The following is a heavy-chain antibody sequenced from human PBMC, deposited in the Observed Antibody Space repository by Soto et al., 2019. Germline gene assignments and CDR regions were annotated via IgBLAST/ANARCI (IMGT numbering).Heavy chain of an antibody. CDR2: IIPIFGTA. V-gene: IGHV1-69*06. CDR3: ARYPDIVVVPAAMAQGWFDP. D-gene: IGHD2-2*01. J-gene: IGHJ5*02. CDR1: GGTFSSYA. Sequence: EASVKVSCKASGGTFSSYAISWVRQAPGQGLEWMGGIIPIFGTANYAQKFQGRVTITADKSTSTVYMELSSLRSEDTAVYYCARYPDIVVVPAAMAQGWFDPWGQGTLVTVSS.